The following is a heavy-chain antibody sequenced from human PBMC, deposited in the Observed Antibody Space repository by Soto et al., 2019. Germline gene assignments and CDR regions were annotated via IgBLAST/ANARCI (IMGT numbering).Heavy chain of an antibody. Sequence: EVQLLESGGDLVQPGGSLRLSCVASGFTFSAYWMSWVRQAPGKGLEWVATINNDGSEKDYADAVRGRFTLSRDNTKRSLYQELDGLSASGTAIYYCARGSNQDYWGQGTLVAVSS. CDR2: INNDGSEK. D-gene: IGHD2-8*01. CDR1: GFTFSAYW. CDR3: ARGSNQDY. J-gene: IGHJ4*02. V-gene: IGHV3-7*01.